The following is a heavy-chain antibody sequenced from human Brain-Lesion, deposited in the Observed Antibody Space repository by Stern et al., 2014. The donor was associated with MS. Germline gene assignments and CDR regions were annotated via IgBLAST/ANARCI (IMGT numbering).Heavy chain of an antibody. J-gene: IGHJ4*02. V-gene: IGHV3-9*01. CDR3: ARDITGSSAYFAY. Sequence: EVQLEESGGDLVQPGRSLRLSCAAFGFTFVDYAMHWVRQAPGKGLGWVAGISWNSGTIGYADSVKGRFTTSRDNAYSSLYLQMNSLRPEDTALYYCARDITGSSAYFAYWGQGTLVTVSS. D-gene: IGHD1-14*01. CDR2: ISWNSGTI. CDR1: GFTFVDYA.